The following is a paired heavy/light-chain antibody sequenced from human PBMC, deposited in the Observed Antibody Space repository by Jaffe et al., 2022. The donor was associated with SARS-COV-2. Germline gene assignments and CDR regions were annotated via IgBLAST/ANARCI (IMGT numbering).Light chain of an antibody. CDR2: LGS. V-gene: IGKV2-28*01. CDR1: QSLLHSNGYNY. Sequence: DIVMTQSPLSLPVTPGEPASISCRSSQSLLHSNGYNYLDWYLQKPGQSPQLLIYLGSNRASGVPDRFSGSGSGTDFTLKISRVEAEDVGVYYCMQGLQTPRTFGQGTKVEIK. J-gene: IGKJ1*01. CDR3: MQGLQTPRT.
Heavy chain of an antibody. J-gene: IGHJ6*02. CDR2: INVDNGKT. V-gene: IGHV1-18*01. Sequence: QVQLVQSGAEVKKPGASVKVSCKASGYSFISYGIAWVRQAPGQGLEWMGWINVDNGKTNTAQKVQDRVTMTTDTSTRTASMELRSLRADDTAIYYCARDLEVVAGENYHHYGLDVWGQGTAVTVS. CDR3: ARDLEVVAGENYHHYGLDV. D-gene: IGHD6-19*01. CDR1: GYSFISYG.